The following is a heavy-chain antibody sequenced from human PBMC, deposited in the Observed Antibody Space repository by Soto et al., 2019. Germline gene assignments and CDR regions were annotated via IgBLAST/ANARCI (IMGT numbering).Heavy chain of an antibody. CDR1: GFTFSSYE. V-gene: IGHV3-48*03. Sequence: SGGSLRLSCAASGFTFSSYEMNWVRQAPGKGLEWVSYISSSGSTIYYADSVKGRFTISRDNAKNSLYLQMNSLRAEDTAVYYCARGGGDGYEIDYWGQGTLVTVSS. CDR2: ISSSGSTI. D-gene: IGHD5-12*01. CDR3: ARGGGDGYEIDY. J-gene: IGHJ4*02.